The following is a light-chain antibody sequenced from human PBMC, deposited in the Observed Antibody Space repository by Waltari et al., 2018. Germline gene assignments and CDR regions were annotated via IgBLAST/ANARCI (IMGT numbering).Light chain of an antibody. CDR1: STNTGSNT. J-gene: IGLJ3*02. V-gene: IGLV1-44*01. CDR3: AAWDDSLNAVV. Sequence: QSVVTKPPSASGTTGQWVTIPCSGSSTNTGSNTGNWYQQLPGPAPKLLVYSDKQRPSGVPDRFSGSKSGTSASLAISGLQSEDEAGYYCAAWDDSLNAVVFGGGTKLTVL. CDR2: SDK.